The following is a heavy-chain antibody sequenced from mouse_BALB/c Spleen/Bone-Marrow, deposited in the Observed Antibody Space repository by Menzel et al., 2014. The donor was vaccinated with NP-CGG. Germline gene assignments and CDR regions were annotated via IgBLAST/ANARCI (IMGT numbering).Heavy chain of an antibody. CDR2: VSSGGSFT. D-gene: IGHD3-2*01. V-gene: IGHV5-9-3*01. CDR1: GFTFSNYA. CDR3: ARQLDSSGYVLDY. Sequence: EVQLQESGGGLVSPGGSLKLSCAASGFTFSNYAMSWVRQTPEKRLEWVATVSSGGSFTYYPDSVKGRFTISRDNAKNTLYLQMSSLKSEDTAMYYCARQLDSSGYVLDYWGQGTTLTVSS. J-gene: IGHJ2*01.